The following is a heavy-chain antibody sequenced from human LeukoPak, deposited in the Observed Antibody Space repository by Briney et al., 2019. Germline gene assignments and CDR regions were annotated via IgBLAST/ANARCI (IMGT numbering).Heavy chain of an antibody. CDR1: GFTFSAYN. Sequence: GGSLRLSCVTSGFTFSAYNMNWVRQAPGKGLEWVSCISSSSNYIYYADSVKGRFTISRDNSKNTLYLQMNRLRGEDTAVYYCAKINVNSNSYFDFWGQGTLVTVSS. CDR2: ISSSSNYI. V-gene: IGHV3-21*04. J-gene: IGHJ4*02. D-gene: IGHD6-6*01. CDR3: AKINVNSNSYFDF.